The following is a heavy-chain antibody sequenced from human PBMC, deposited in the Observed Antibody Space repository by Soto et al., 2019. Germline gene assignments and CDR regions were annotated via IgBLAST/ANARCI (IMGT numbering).Heavy chain of an antibody. CDR2: IDWDDDK. CDR1: GFSLSASGMC. CDR3: ARTDRATVAGEFDY. D-gene: IGHD6-19*01. V-gene: IGHV2-70*01. J-gene: IGHJ4*02. Sequence: SGPTLVNPTQTLTLTCTFSGFSLSASGMCVSWIRQPPGKALEWLALIDWDDDKYYSTSLKTRLTISKDTSKNQVVLTMTNMDPVDTATYYCARTDRATVAGEFDYWGQGTLVTVSS.